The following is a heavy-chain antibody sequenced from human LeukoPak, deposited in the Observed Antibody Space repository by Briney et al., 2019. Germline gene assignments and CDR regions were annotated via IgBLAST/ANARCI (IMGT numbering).Heavy chain of an antibody. CDR2: INTDGSST. CDR1: GFTFSSYW. Sequence: PGGSLRLSCAASGFTFSSYWMHWVRQALGKGLVWVSRINTDGSSTSYADSVKGRFTISRDNAKNTLYLQMNSLRAEDTAVYYCARDPIKQQLVPPPNYYYYYMDVWGKGTTVTVSS. CDR3: ARDPIKQQLVPPPNYYYYYMDV. J-gene: IGHJ6*03. V-gene: IGHV3-74*01. D-gene: IGHD6-13*01.